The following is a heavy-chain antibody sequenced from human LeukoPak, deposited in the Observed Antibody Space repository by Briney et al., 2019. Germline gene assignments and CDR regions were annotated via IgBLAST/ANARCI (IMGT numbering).Heavy chain of an antibody. CDR3: ASGGTYCGGDCYEPFTY. CDR1: GFTVSSNY. J-gene: IGHJ4*02. V-gene: IGHV3-66*01. Sequence: PGGFLRLSCAASGFTVSSNYMSWVRQAPGKGLEWVSVIYSGGSTYYADSVKGRFTISRDNSKNTLYLQMNSLRAEDTAVYYCASGGTYCGGDCYEPFTYWGQGTLVTVSS. CDR2: IYSGGST. D-gene: IGHD2-21*02.